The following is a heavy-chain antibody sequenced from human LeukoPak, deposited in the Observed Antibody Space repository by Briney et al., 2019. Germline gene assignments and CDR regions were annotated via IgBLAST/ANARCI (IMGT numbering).Heavy chain of an antibody. J-gene: IGHJ4*02. CDR3: ARRASDSSWYFFDY. D-gene: IGHD6-13*01. CDR2: ISAYNDNT. CDR1: VYTFTSYD. Sequence: ASVTVSCKASVYTFTSYDINWVRQAPGQGREWMGWISAYNDNTNYAQKFQGRVTMTTDTSTSTAYMELRSLRSDDTAVYYCARRASDSSWYFFDYWGQGTLVTVSS. V-gene: IGHV1-18*01.